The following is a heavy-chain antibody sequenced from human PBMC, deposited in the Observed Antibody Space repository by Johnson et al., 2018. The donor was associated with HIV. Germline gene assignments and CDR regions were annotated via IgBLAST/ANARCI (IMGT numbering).Heavy chain of an antibody. CDR2: ISYDGSYK. CDR3: AKPPQEVTVVDAFDI. D-gene: IGHD4-23*01. V-gene: IGHV3-30*18. CDR1: GFTFSSYG. J-gene: IGHJ3*02. Sequence: HVQLVESGGGVVQPGRSLRLSCAASGFTFSSYGMLWVRQAPGKGLEWVAVISYDGSYKDYADSVKGRFTISRDNSKNTLFLQMNSLRPEDTALYSCAKPPQEVTVVDAFDIWGQGTMVTVSS.